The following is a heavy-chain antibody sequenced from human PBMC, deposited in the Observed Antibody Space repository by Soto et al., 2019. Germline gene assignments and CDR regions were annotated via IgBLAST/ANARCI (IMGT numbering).Heavy chain of an antibody. CDR1: GGSISTYY. J-gene: IGHJ4*02. Sequence: PSETLSLTCTVSGGSISTYYWTWIRQSPGKGLEWIGYIYYTGSTNYNPSLESRLIISVDTSKNQFSLNLNSVTAADTAVYYCARAPGRASLDYWGQGSLVPGSS. V-gene: IGHV4-59*01. CDR3: ARAPGRASLDY. CDR2: IYYTGST.